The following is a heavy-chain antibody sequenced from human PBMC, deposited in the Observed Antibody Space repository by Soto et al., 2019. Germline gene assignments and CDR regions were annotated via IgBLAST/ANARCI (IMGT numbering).Heavy chain of an antibody. CDR1: GYTFTSYD. J-gene: IGHJ6*02. CDR2: MNPNSGNT. Sequence: QVQLVQSGAEVKKPGASVKVSCKASGYTFTSYDINWVRQATGQGLEWMGWMNPNSGNTGYAQKFQGRVTMTRNTSISTAYMELSSLRSEDTAVXYCARWPDGYYYYGMDVWGQGTTVTVSS. V-gene: IGHV1-8*01. CDR3: ARWPDGYYYYGMDV.